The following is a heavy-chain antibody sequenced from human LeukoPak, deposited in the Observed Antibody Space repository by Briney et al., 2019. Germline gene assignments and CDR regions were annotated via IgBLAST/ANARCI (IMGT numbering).Heavy chain of an antibody. CDR3: AKGLQNYYYYYYTDV. J-gene: IGHJ6*03. V-gene: IGHV3-23*01. CDR1: GFTFSSFA. Sequence: GGSLRLSCAASGFTFSSFAMSWVRQAPGKGLEWVSTFSGSGGSTYYADSVKGRFTISRDNSKNTLYLQMNSLRAEDTAVYYCAKGLQNYYYYYYTDVWGKGTTVTISS. CDR2: FSGSGGST.